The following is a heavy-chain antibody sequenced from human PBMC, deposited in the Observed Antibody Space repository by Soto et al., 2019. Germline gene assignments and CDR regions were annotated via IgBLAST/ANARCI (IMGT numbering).Heavy chain of an antibody. Sequence: QVQLQESGPGLVKPSGTLSLTCAVFGGSISNSNWWSWVRQPPGKGLDWIGEIFHSGSTNYNSSLMGRVTISVDKVNNQFSMKLSSVPAADTAVYYCAHRPIVGAAIWGQGTLVTVSS. J-gene: IGHJ4*02. D-gene: IGHD1-26*01. CDR1: GGSISNSNW. CDR3: AHRPIVGAAI. CDR2: IFHSGST. V-gene: IGHV4-4*02.